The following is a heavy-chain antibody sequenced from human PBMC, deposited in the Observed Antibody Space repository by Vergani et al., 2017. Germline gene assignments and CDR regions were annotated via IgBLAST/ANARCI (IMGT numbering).Heavy chain of an antibody. CDR3: ARAAYSWFDP. CDR2: IYTSGST. Sequence: QVDLQESGPGLVKPSQTLSLTCTVSGGSISSGSYYWSWIRQPAGKGLEWIGRIYTSGSTNYNPSLKSRVTMSVDTSKNQFSLKLSSVTAADTAVYYCARAAYSWFDPWGQGTLVTVSS. CDR1: GGSISSGSYY. V-gene: IGHV4-61*02. D-gene: IGHD3-16*01. J-gene: IGHJ5*02.